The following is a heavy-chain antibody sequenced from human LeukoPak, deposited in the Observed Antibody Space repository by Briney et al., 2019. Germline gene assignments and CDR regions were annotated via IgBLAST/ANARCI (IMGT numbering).Heavy chain of an antibody. V-gene: IGHV1-58*01. J-gene: IGHJ4*02. CDR3: ARATYSGYDVRQAPPRV. CDR2: IVVGSGNT. Sequence: GASVKVSCKASGFTFTSSAVQWVRQARGQRLEWIGWIVVGSGNTNYAQKFQERVTITRDMSTSTAYMELSSLRSEDTAVYYCARATYSGYDVRQAPPRVWGQGTLVTVSS. CDR1: GFTFTSSA. D-gene: IGHD5-12*01.